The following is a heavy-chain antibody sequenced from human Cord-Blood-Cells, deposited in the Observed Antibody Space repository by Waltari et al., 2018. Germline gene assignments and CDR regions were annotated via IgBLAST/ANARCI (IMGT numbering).Heavy chain of an antibody. CDR3: ASLKNYNWFDP. Sequence: QVQLQQWGAGLLKPSETLSLTCAVYGGSFSGYYWSWIRQPPGKGLEWIGEINHSGSTNYNPSLKSRVTISVDTSKNRFSLKLSSVTAADTAVYYCASLKNYNWFDPWGQGTLVTVSS. CDR2: INHSGST. V-gene: IGHV4-34*01. CDR1: GGSFSGYY. D-gene: IGHD1-7*01. J-gene: IGHJ5*02.